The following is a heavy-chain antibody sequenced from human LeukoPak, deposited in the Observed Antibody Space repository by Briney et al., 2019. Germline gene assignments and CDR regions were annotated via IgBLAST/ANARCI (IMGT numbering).Heavy chain of an antibody. Sequence: SETLSLTCTVSRGSLSIYSWSWIWQSPEKGLEWIGYIYYSGTANYNPSLTSRVTISVDTSKNQFSLKLTSVTAADTAVYYCASTVTSGAYFDYWGQGTLVTVSS. CDR3: ASTVTSGAYFDY. CDR2: IYYSGTA. J-gene: IGHJ4*02. V-gene: IGHV4-59*01. D-gene: IGHD4-17*01. CDR1: RGSLSIYS.